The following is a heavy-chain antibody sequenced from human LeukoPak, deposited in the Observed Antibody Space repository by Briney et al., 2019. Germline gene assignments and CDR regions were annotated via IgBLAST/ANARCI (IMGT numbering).Heavy chain of an antibody. V-gene: IGHV4-39*01. Sequence: LRLSCAASGFTFSSYAMHWVRQPPGKGLEGIGSIYYSGSTYYNPSLKSRVTISVDTSKNQFSLKLSSVTAADTAVYYCATTPGVRGPGDDYWGQGTLVTVSS. J-gene: IGHJ4*02. D-gene: IGHD3-10*01. CDR2: IYYSGST. CDR1: GFTFSSYAMH. CDR3: ATTPGVRGPGDDY.